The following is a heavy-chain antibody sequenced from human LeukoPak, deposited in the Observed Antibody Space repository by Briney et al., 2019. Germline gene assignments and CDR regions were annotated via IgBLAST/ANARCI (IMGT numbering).Heavy chain of an antibody. J-gene: IGHJ4*02. CDR2: LNPSGGYT. V-gene: IGHV1-46*01. Sequence: ASVKVSGKASGYTFSSYYMHWVRQAPGQGLEWMGTLNPSGGYTTYAQKFQGRVTMTRDTSTSTVYMEVSSLRSEDTALYYCARERPSSGFFDYWGQGTLVTVSS. D-gene: IGHD6-19*01. CDR3: ARERPSSGFFDY. CDR1: GYTFSSYY.